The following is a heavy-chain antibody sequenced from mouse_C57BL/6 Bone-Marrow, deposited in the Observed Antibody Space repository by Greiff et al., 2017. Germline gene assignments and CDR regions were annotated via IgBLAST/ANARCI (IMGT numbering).Heavy chain of an antibody. CDR3: ARWDYYGYYFDY. Sequence: QVQLQQPGAELVMPGASVKLSCKASGYTFTSYWMHWVKQRPGQGLEWIGEIDPSDSYTNYNQKFKGKSTLTVDKSSSPAYMQLSSLTSEDSAVYYCARWDYYGYYFDYWGQGTTLTVSS. J-gene: IGHJ2*01. D-gene: IGHD1-1*01. V-gene: IGHV1-69*01. CDR1: GYTFTSYW. CDR2: IDPSDSYT.